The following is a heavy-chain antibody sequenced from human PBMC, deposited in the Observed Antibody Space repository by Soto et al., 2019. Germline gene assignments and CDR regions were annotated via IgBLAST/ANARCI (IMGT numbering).Heavy chain of an antibody. CDR2: IYYSGST. J-gene: IGHJ5*02. Sequence: ASETLSLTCTVSGGSISSGGYYWSWIRQPPGKGLEWIGYIYYSGSTYYNPSLKSRITMSVDTSKNQFSLNMSSVTAAYTAIYYCVSYCSSTKCNWFDPWGQGTLVTVSS. CDR1: GGSISSGGYY. D-gene: IGHD2-2*01. CDR3: VSYCSSTKCNWFDP. V-gene: IGHV4-30-4*01.